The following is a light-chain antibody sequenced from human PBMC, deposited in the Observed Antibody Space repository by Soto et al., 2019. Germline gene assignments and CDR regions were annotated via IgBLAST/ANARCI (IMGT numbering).Light chain of an antibody. V-gene: IGLV7-46*01. CDR2: DTY. J-gene: IGLJ3*02. CDR3: LLPYSDAWV. CDR1: TGAVTSSHY. Sequence: QAVVTQEPSLTVPPGGTVTLTCGSSTGAVTSSHYPYWFQQKAGQAPRTLIYDTYNKQSWTPARFSGSLLGGKAALTLSGAQPEDEADYYCLLPYSDAWVFGGGTKLTVL.